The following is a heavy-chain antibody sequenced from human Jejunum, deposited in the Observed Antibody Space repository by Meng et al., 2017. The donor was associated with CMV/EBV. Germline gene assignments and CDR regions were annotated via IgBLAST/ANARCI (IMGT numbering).Heavy chain of an antibody. CDR3: ARGLRGYLLAFDP. Sequence: TVSSDSINSYYWNWIRQPPGKGLEWIGYVSDIGRTNYNASLRSRVTMSLDTSNKHFFLKLSSVTAADTAVYYCARGLRGYLLAFDPWGQGSLVTSPQ. CDR1: SDSINSYY. CDR2: VSDIGRT. D-gene: IGHD3-10*01. V-gene: IGHV4-59*13. J-gene: IGHJ5*02.